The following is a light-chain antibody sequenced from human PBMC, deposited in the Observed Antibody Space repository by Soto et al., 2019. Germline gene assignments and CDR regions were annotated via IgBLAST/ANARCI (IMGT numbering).Light chain of an antibody. Sequence: DIQVTQSPSTLSGSVGDRVTITCRASQTISSWLAWYQQKAGKAPKLLIYKASTLKSGVPSRFSGSGSVTEFTLTISSLQPDDFATYYCQHYNSYSEAFGQGTKVDI. V-gene: IGKV1-5*03. CDR2: KAS. CDR1: QTISSW. J-gene: IGKJ1*01. CDR3: QHYNSYSEA.